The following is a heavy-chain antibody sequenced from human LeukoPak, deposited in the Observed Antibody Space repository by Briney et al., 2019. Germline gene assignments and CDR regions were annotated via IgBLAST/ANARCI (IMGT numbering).Heavy chain of an antibody. CDR3: ASHDYGDDYYYYYMDV. Sequence: SETLSLTCTVPGGSISRYYWSWIRQPPGKGQEWIGYIYYSGSTNYNPSLKGRVTISVDTSKNQFSLKLSSVTAADTAVYYCASHDYGDDYYYYYMDVWGKGTTVTVSS. V-gene: IGHV4-59*01. CDR1: GGSISRYY. CDR2: IYYSGST. J-gene: IGHJ6*03. D-gene: IGHD4-17*01.